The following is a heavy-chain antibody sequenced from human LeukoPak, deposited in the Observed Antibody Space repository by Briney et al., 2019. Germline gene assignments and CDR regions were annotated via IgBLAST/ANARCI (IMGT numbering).Heavy chain of an antibody. V-gene: IGHV4-59*01. J-gene: IGHJ6*04. Sequence: PSETLSLTCTVSGGSISSYYWSWIRQPPGKGLEWIGYIYYSGSTNYIPSLRSRVTISVDTSKNQFSLKLSSVTAADTAVYYCARATYNVYYYYYGMDVWGKGTTVTVSS. CDR2: IYYSGST. CDR1: GGSISSYY. D-gene: IGHD5-24*01. CDR3: ARATYNVYYYYYGMDV.